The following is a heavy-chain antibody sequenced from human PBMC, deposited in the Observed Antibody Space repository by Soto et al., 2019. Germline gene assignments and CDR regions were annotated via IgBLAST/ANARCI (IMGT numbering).Heavy chain of an antibody. Sequence: SVKVSCKASGGTFSSYAISWVRQAPGQGLEWMGGIIPIFGTANYAQKFQGRVTITADKSTSTAYMELSSLRSEDTAVYYCASQHRINCSSTSCFPYYYYYYGMDVWGQGTT. J-gene: IGHJ6*02. CDR3: ASQHRINCSSTSCFPYYYYYYGMDV. CDR1: GGTFSSYA. V-gene: IGHV1-69*06. D-gene: IGHD2-2*01. CDR2: IIPIFGTA.